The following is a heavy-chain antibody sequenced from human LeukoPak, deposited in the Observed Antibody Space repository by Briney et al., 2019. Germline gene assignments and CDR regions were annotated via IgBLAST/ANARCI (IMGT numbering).Heavy chain of an antibody. V-gene: IGHV1-69*13. CDR3: ATSGDYDWKLDY. J-gene: IGHJ4*02. Sequence: SVKVSCKASGGPFSSLALSWVRQAPGQGIEWMGGIIPIFETSHYSQKFQGSVTITADESANTVYMELSSLKFDDTAMYYCATSGDYDWKLDYWGWGTLVTVSS. D-gene: IGHD1-1*01. CDR2: IIPIFETS. CDR1: GGPFSSLA.